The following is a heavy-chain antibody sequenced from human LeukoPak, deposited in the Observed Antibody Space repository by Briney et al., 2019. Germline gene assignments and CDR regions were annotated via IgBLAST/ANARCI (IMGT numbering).Heavy chain of an antibody. D-gene: IGHD5-18*01. CDR2: IKKDGSEK. J-gene: IGHJ4*02. V-gene: IGHV3-7*01. CDR1: GFTFSSYW. CDR3: ARGKHAYPIQLDHGGFDY. Sequence: PGGSLRLSCAASGFTFSSYWMSWVRQAPGKGLEWVANIKKDGSEKYYVDSVKGRFTISRDNAKNSLYLQMNSLRAEDTAVYYCARGKHAYPIQLDHGGFDYWGQGTLVTVSS.